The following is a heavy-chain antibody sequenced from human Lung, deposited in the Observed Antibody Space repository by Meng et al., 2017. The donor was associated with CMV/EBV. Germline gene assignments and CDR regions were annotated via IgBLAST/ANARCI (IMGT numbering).Heavy chain of an antibody. Sequence: TFNSYAITWVRQAPGQGPEWMGRIVPALGVTNYAQQFQDRVNIIADKSTSTSYMELRSLRSDDTAIYCCAGRREVVVAAYFSYYFDHWGRGALVTVSS. D-gene: IGHD2-15*01. CDR1: TFNSYA. CDR2: IVPALGVT. V-gene: IGHV1-69*04. CDR3: AGRREVVVAAYFSYYFDH. J-gene: IGHJ4*02.